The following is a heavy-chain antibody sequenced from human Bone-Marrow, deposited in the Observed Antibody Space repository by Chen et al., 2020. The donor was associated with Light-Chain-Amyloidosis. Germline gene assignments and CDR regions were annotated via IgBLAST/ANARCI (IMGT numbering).Heavy chain of an antibody. CDR3: ARRRDGYNFDY. Sequence: EVQLEQSGPEVKKPGESLKISCKGSGYTFPNYWIGWVRQMPGKGLEWMGVIYPDDSDARYSPSFGGXXXXXXXXXXXXXXXXXXXXXXXDTAMYYCARRRDGYNFDYWGQGTLVTVSS. CDR2: IYPDDSDA. CDR1: GYTFPNYW. V-gene: IGHV5-51*01. D-gene: IGHD2-21*01. J-gene: IGHJ4*02.